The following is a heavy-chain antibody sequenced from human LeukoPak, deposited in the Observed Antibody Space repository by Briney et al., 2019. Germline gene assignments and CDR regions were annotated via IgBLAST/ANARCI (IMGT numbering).Heavy chain of an antibody. CDR3: ARYCSTSGTKAFGI. Sequence: PSETLSLTCTVPGDSLSRYYWSWIRQPPGKGLESIGYIYYPGITKYNPSLKSRVTMSVDTSKNQFSLKLTSVTAADTAVYYCARYCSTSGTKAFGIWGQGTMVTVSS. CDR2: IYYPGIT. V-gene: IGHV4-59*01. D-gene: IGHD3-10*01. CDR1: GDSLSRYY. J-gene: IGHJ3*02.